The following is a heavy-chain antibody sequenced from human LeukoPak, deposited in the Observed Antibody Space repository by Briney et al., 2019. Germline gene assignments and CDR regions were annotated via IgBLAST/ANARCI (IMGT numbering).Heavy chain of an antibody. Sequence: GGSLRLSCAASGFTFSSYGMHWVRQAPGKGLEWVAFIRYDGSNKYYADSVKGRFTISRDNSKNTLYLQMNSLRAEDTAVYYCVNTISLGYCSSTSCKRDIWGQGTMVTVSS. V-gene: IGHV3-30*02. CDR2: IRYDGSNK. D-gene: IGHD2-2*01. CDR1: GFTFSSYG. J-gene: IGHJ3*02. CDR3: VNTISLGYCSSTSCKRDI.